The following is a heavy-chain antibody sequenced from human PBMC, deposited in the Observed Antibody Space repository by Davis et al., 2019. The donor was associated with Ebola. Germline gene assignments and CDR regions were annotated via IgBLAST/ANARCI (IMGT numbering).Heavy chain of an antibody. CDR3: ARDSGYSWGIDY. J-gene: IGHJ4*02. D-gene: IGHD5-18*01. V-gene: IGHV4-31*02. Sequence: WVRQPPGKGLEWIGYTYYSGSTYYNPSLKSRVTISVDTSKNQFSLKLSSVTAADTAVYYCARDSGYSWGIDYWGQGTLVTVSS. CDR2: TYYSGST.